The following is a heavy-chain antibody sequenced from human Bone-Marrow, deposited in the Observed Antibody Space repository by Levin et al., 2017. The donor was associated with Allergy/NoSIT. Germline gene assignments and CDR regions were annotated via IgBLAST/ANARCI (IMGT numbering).Heavy chain of an antibody. D-gene: IGHD6-13*01. J-gene: IGHJ4*02. CDR3: ARILYSSSWYGLDY. CDR1: GFTFSSYS. CDR2: ITSSSSTI. V-gene: IGHV3-48*01. Sequence: GESLKISCAASGFTFSSYSMNWVRQAPGKGLEWVSYITSSSSTIYYADSVKGRFTISRDNAKNSLYLQMNSLRAEDTAVYYCARILYSSSWYGLDYWGQGTLVTVSS.